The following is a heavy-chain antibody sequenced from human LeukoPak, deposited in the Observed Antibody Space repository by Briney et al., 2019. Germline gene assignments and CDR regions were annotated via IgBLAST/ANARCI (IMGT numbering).Heavy chain of an antibody. CDR1: GFTFSSYW. J-gene: IGHJ4*02. Sequence: GGSLRLSCAASGFTFSSYWMNWVRQAPGKGLEWVANIKQDGSEEYYVDSGKGRFTISRDNAKKSLYLQMNSLRAEDTAMYYCARDRGSSGWFRWGQGTLVTVTS. D-gene: IGHD6-19*01. CDR3: ARDRGSSGWFR. CDR2: IKQDGSEE. V-gene: IGHV3-7*05.